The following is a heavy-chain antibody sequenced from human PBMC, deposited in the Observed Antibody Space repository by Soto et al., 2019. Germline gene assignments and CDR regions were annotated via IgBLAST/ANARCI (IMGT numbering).Heavy chain of an antibody. J-gene: IGHJ6*02. Sequence: QVQLVQSGAEVKKPGASLKVSCKASGYTFSNFGVSWVRQAPGQGLEWIGWINPDNGDTNYGQKFQGRATMTTDTFTNTAYMEVRGLRSDDTAVYYCARGVRVSAYLDSDIDVWGQGTTVTVSS. CDR1: GYTFSNFG. CDR2: INPDNGDT. V-gene: IGHV1-18*01. D-gene: IGHD3-10*02. CDR3: ARGVRVSAYLDSDIDV.